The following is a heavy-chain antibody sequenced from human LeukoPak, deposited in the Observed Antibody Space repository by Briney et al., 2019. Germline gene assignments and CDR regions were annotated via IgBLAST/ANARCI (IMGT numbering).Heavy chain of an antibody. CDR3: GRMFGDHVAPVDY. CDR2: VYRSGYA. Sequence: SETLSLTCSVSGDSITSYYWSWIRQSPGKGLEWIGYVYRSGYAKYNPSLQSRVSISINTSKSQFSLRLTSVTAADTAVYYCGRMFGDHVAPVDYWGQGTLVTVAS. J-gene: IGHJ4*02. CDR1: GDSITSYY. V-gene: IGHV4-59*01. D-gene: IGHD3-10*02.